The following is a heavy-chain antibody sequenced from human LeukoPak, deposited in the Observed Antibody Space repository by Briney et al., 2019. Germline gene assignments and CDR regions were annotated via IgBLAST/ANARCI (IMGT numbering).Heavy chain of an antibody. CDR3: ARLGYGDYPNWFDP. CDR2: IYYSGTT. CDR1: GGSISSGGYH. V-gene: IGHV4-31*03. D-gene: IGHD4-17*01. Sequence: PSETLSLTCTVSGGSISSGGYHWSWIRQHPGKGLEWIGYIYYSGTTSYNPSLKSRVTISVDTSKKKFSLKVSSVTVADTAVYYWARLGYGDYPNWFDPWGQGTLVTVSS. J-gene: IGHJ5*02.